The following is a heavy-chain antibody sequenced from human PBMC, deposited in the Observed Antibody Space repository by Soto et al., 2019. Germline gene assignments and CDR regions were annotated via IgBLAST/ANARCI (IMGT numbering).Heavy chain of an antibody. CDR3: ASWSPISTSSSTSCYAGPCLLDY. V-gene: IGHV1-18*01. CDR2: ISAYNGNT. D-gene: IGHD2-2*01. Sequence: ASVKVSCKASGYTFTSYGISWVRQAPGQGLEWMGWISAYNGNTNYAQKLQGRGTMTTDTSTSTAYMELRSLRSDDTAVYYCASWSPISTSSSTSCYAGPCLLDYWGQGTLVTVSS. J-gene: IGHJ4*02. CDR1: GYTFTSYG.